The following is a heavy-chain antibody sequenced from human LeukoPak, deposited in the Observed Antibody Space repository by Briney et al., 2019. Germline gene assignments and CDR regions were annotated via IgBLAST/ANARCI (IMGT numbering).Heavy chain of an antibody. CDR1: GFTFSDYY. CDR3: ATLYLIDY. D-gene: IGHD2-2*02. Sequence: GGSLRLSCAASGFTFSDYYMTWIHQAPGKGLEWISYISTSGGTTSYPDSVKGRFTISRDNSKNTLYLQMNSLRAEDTAVYYCATLYLIDYWGQGTLVTVSS. V-gene: IGHV3-11*01. J-gene: IGHJ4*02. CDR2: ISTSGGTT.